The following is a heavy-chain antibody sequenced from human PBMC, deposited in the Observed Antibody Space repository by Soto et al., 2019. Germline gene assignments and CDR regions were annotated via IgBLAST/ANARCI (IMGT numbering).Heavy chain of an antibody. Sequence: GGSLRLSCAASGFTFSSYWMHWVRQAPGKGLVWVSRINSDGSSTSYADSVKGRFTISRDNAKNTLYLQMNSLRAEDTAVYYCARDWGIDFWSGYYTPRYYWGQGTLVTVSS. CDR2: INSDGSST. CDR3: ARDWGIDFWSGYYTPRYY. J-gene: IGHJ4*02. V-gene: IGHV3-74*01. CDR1: GFTFSSYW. D-gene: IGHD3-3*01.